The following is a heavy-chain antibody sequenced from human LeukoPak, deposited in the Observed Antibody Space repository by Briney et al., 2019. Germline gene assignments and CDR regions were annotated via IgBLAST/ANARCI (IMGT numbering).Heavy chain of an antibody. CDR3: ARQLETTSWFNY. Sequence: ASVKVSCKASGYTFSDYYLHWVRLAPGQGLEGMGRISPNSGGTDYAQKFQGKVTMTRNASISKVYMDMNRLTSDDTAIYYCARQLETTSWFNYWGQGTLVIVSS. CDR2: ISPNSGGT. J-gene: IGHJ4*02. CDR1: GYTFSDYY. D-gene: IGHD2-2*01. V-gene: IGHV1-2*06.